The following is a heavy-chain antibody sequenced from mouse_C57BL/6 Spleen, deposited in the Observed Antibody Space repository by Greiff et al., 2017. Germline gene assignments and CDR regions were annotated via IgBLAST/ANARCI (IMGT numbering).Heavy chain of an antibody. Sequence: QVQLQQPGAELVRPGSSVKLSCKASGYTFTSYWMDWVKQRPGQGLEWIGNIYPSDSETHYNQKFKDKATLTVDKSSSTAYMQLSSLTSEDSAVYYGARGVTTDYFDYWGQGTTRTVSS. CDR2: IYPSDSET. V-gene: IGHV1-61*01. CDR1: GYTFTSYW. CDR3: ARGVTTDYFDY. J-gene: IGHJ2*01. D-gene: IGHD2-2*01.